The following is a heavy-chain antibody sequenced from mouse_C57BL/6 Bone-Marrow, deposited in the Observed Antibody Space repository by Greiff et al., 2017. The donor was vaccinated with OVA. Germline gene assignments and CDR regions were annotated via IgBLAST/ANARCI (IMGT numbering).Heavy chain of an antibody. CDR1: GFTFSDYG. V-gene: IGHV5-17*01. D-gene: IGHD1-1*01. CDR3: AMITTVVATEYFDY. J-gene: IGHJ2*01. CDR2: ISSGSSTI. Sequence: EVQLVESGGGLVKPGGSLKLSCAASGFTFSDYGMHWVRQAPEKGLEWVAYISSGSSTIYYADTVKGRFTISRDNAKNTLFLQMTSLRSEDTAMYYCAMITTVVATEYFDYWGQGTTLTVSS.